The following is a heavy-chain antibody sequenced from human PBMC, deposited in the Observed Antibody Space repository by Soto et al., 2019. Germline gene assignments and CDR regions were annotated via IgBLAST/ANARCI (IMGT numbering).Heavy chain of an antibody. CDR1: GDSLSGYF. Sequence: SETLSLTCTVSGDSLSGYFWSWIRQPADKGLEWIGRIYGSGTTIYNPSLRGRVTISLDTSKNQFSLKLTSVTAADTAVYYCAKDIPGGIPPPWGNRTLVTVXS. V-gene: IGHV4-4*07. CDR3: AKDIPGGIPPP. D-gene: IGHD2-8*02. CDR2: IYGSGTT. J-gene: IGHJ6*04.